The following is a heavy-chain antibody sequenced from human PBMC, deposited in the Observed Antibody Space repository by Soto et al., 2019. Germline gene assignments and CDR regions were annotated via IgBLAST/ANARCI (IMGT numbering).Heavy chain of an antibody. CDR1: GGSISSSSYY. CDR2: IYYSGST. V-gene: IGHV4-39*01. J-gene: IGHJ4*02. Sequence: QLQLQESGPGLVKPSETLSLTCTVSGGSISSSSYYWGWIRQPPGKGLEWIGSIYYSGSTYYNPSLKSRVTISVDTSKNQFSLKLSSVTAADTAVYYCARHAVNSPYSSGWYVPTIRLYYFDYWGQGTLVTVSS. CDR3: ARHAVNSPYSSGWYVPTIRLYYFDY. D-gene: IGHD6-19*01.